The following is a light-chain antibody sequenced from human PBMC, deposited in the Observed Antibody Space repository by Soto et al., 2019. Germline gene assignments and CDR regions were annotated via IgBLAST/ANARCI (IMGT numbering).Light chain of an antibody. CDR2: AAS. CDR3: QGGSTLLT. V-gene: IGKV1-39*02. CDR1: QSVSTY. J-gene: IGKJ4*01. Sequence: DIQITQSPSSMSTSVGDRVTITCRTSQSVSTYLNWYQQRPGKAPKLLIYAASSLESGVPSRFSGSGSGTDFTLTISSLQPEDFSTYSCQGGSTLLTFGGGTRVEVK.